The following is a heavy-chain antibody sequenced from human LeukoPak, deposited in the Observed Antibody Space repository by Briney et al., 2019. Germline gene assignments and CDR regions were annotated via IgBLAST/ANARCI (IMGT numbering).Heavy chain of an antibody. V-gene: IGHV4-39*01. D-gene: IGHD1-26*01. CDR3: ARTREDAFDI. J-gene: IGHJ3*02. CDR1: GGSISSSSYY. CDR2: TYYSGST. Sequence: SETLSLTCTVSGGSISSSSYYWGWIRQPPGKGLEWIGSTYYSGSTYYNPSLKSRVTISVDTSKNQFSLKLSSVTAADTAVYYCARTREDAFDIWGQGIMVTVSS.